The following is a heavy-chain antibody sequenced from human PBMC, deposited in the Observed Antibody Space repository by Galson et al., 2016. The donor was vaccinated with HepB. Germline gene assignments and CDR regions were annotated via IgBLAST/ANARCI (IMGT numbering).Heavy chain of an antibody. CDR3: AKRRGSRITMVRGVLDAFDI. J-gene: IGHJ3*02. CDR2: IRGSGGGI. CDR1: GFTFSTYA. V-gene: IGHV3-23*01. Sequence: SLRLSCAASGFTFSTYAMSWVRQAPGKGLEWVSGIRGSGGGIDYADSVKGRFTISRDNSKNTLYLQMSSLSAEDTAVYYCAKRRGSRITMVRGVLDAFDIWGQGTMVTVSS. D-gene: IGHD3-10*01.